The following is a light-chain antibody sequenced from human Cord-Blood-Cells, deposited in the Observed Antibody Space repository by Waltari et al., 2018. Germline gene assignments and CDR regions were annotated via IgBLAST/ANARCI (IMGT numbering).Light chain of an antibody. Sequence: PVLTQSSPPSAHLGSSVKPTCTLRSGHSSYIIAWHQQQPGKAPRYLMKLEGSGSYNKGSGVPDRFSGSSSGADRYLTISNLQFEDEADYYCETWDSNTWVFGGGTKLTVL. CDR2: LEGSGSY. CDR1: SGHSSYI. V-gene: IGLV4-60*02. J-gene: IGLJ3*02. CDR3: ETWDSNTWV.